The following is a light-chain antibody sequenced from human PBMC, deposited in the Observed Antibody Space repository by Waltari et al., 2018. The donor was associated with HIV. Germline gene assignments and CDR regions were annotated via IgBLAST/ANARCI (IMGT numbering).Light chain of an antibody. J-gene: IGLJ2*01. CDR1: SSDVGNYNE. V-gene: IGLV2-18*02. CDR2: DVS. CDR3: SSFTTSITVV. Sequence: QSALTQPPSLSGSLGQSVTISCTGTSSDVGNYNEVSWYQQSPGTAPKLMIYDVSNRPSGVPDRFSGSKSGNTASLTISGLQAEDEADDYCSSFTTSITVVFGGGTKLTVL.